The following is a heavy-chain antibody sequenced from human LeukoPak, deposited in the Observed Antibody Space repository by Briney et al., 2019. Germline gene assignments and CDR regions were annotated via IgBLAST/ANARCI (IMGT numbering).Heavy chain of an antibody. CDR1: GFTFRDYY. Sequence: PGGSLRLSCAASGFTFRDYYMSWIRQAPGKGLEWVSYISSSGSTIYYADSVKGQFTISRDNAKNSLYLQMNSLRAEDTAVYYCARDGCTSCPIDYWGQGTLVTVSS. CDR2: ISSSGSTI. J-gene: IGHJ4*02. V-gene: IGHV3-11*04. CDR3: ARDGCTSCPIDY. D-gene: IGHD2-2*01.